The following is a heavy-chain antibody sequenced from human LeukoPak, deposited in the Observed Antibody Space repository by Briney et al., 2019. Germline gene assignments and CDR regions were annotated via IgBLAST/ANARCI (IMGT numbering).Heavy chain of an antibody. CDR1: GGSFDTFY. CDR3: ARRWNYGIHYYIAV. J-gene: IGHJ6*03. D-gene: IGHD1-7*01. CDR2: INPGGQI. Sequence: SETLSLTCAVYGGSFDTFYWSWIPQSPGRGLEWIGEINPGGQINYNPSLMSRVTLSIDTPKKHFSLILPSVTAADTAVYYCARRWNYGIHYYIAVWGTGTTVTVSS. V-gene: IGHV4-34*01.